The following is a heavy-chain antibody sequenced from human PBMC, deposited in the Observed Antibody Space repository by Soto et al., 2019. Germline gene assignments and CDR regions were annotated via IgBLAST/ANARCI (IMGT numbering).Heavy chain of an antibody. CDR1: GGSISSSSYY. V-gene: IGHV4-39*01. CDR2: IYYSGST. CDR3: ASEPIRGLYCSSTSCFLDY. D-gene: IGHD2-2*01. J-gene: IGHJ4*02. Sequence: SETLSLTCTVSGGSISSSSYYWGWIRQPPGKGLEWIGGIYYSGSTYYSPSLKSRVTISVDTSKNQFSLKLSSVTAADTAVYYCASEPIRGLYCSSTSCFLDYWGQGTLVTVSS.